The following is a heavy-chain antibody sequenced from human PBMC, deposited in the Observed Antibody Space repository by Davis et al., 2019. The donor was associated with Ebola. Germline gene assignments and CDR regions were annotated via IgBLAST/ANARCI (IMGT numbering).Heavy chain of an antibody. CDR3: ARAIYYYYYGMDV. V-gene: IGHV3-48*02. CDR1: GFTFSSYS. Sequence: GESLKISCAASGFTFSSYSMNWVRQAPGKGLEWVSYINSGSNTIYYADSVKGRFTISRDNAKNSLYLQMNSLRDEDTAVYYCARAIYYYYYGMDVWGKGTTVTVSS. CDR2: INSGSNTI. J-gene: IGHJ6*04.